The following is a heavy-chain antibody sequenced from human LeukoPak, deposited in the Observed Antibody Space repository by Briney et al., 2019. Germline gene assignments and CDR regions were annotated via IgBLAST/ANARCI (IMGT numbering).Heavy chain of an antibody. V-gene: IGHV3-7*01. J-gene: IGHJ4*02. Sequence: GGSLRLSCVASGFSFSTSWMTWVRQAPGKGLEWVANIRKDGREIYYADSMKGRFTISRDNSKNSLYLQIHSLRAEDTGVYYCVRNGHSWNDFDHWGQGTLVTVSS. D-gene: IGHD1-1*01. CDR2: IRKDGREI. CDR3: VRNGHSWNDFDH. CDR1: GFSFSTSW.